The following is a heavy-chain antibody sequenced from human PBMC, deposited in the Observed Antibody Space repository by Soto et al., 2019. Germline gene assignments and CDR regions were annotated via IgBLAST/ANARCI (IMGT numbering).Heavy chain of an antibody. CDR3: ARFTWIQLWHDAFDI. J-gene: IGHJ3*02. Sequence: PGGSLRLSCAASGFTFSSYWMSWVRQAPGKGLEWVANIKQDGSEKYYVDSVKGRFTISRDNAKNSLYLQMNSLRAEDTAVYYCARFTWIQLWHDAFDIWGQGTMVTVSS. CDR2: IKQDGSEK. V-gene: IGHV3-7*03. D-gene: IGHD5-18*01. CDR1: GFTFSSYW.